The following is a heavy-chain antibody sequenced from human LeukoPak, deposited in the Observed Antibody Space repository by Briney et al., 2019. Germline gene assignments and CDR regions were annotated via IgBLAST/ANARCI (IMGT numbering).Heavy chain of an antibody. CDR1: GFTFSSYA. CDR2: ISYDGSNK. Sequence: GGSLRLSCAASGFTFSSYAMSWVRQAPGKGLEWVAVISYDGSNKYYADSVKGRFTISRDNSKNTLYLQMNSLRAEDTAVYYCARDTPAGTLDYWGQGTLVTVSS. J-gene: IGHJ4*02. V-gene: IGHV3-30-3*01. D-gene: IGHD6-19*01. CDR3: ARDTPAGTLDY.